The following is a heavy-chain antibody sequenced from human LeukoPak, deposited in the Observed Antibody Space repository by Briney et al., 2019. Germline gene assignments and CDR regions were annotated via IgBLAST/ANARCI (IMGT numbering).Heavy chain of an antibody. J-gene: IGHJ4*02. Sequence: ASVKVSCKASGGTFSSYAISWVRQAPGQGLEWMGRIIPILGIANYAQKFQGRVTITADKSTSTAYMELSSLRSEDTAVYYCARERGQQLVRTFDYWGQGTLVTVSS. CDR1: GGTFSSYA. CDR3: ARERGQQLVRTFDY. D-gene: IGHD6-13*01. V-gene: IGHV1-69*04. CDR2: IIPILGIA.